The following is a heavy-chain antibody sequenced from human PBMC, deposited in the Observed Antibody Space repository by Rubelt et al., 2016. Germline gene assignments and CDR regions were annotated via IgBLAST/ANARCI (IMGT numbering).Heavy chain of an antibody. CDR1: GFTFSSYA. V-gene: IGHV3-48*01. J-gene: IGHJ6*02. D-gene: IGHD4-17*01. CDR3: ARDRVRNYGDYATAYYYGMDV. CDR2: ISSSSSTI. Sequence: EVQLVESGGGLVQPGGSLRLSCAASGFTFSSYAMSWVRQAPGKGLEWVSYISSSSSTIYYADSVKGRFTISRDNAKSSLYLQMNSLRAEDTAVYYCARDRVRNYGDYATAYYYGMDVWGQGTTVTVSS.